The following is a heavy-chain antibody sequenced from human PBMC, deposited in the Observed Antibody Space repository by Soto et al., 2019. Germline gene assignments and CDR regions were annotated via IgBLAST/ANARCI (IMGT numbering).Heavy chain of an antibody. CDR2: ISCSGVST. D-gene: IGHD6-6*01. CDR3: AKDRERIATRYIDY. J-gene: IGHJ4*02. Sequence: EVQLLESGGGLVQPGGSLRLSCAASGFTFSSYAMSWVRQAPGKGLEWVSGISCSGVSTYYADSVKGRFTISRDKSKSTLYLQMNSLRAEDTAVYYCAKDRERIATRYIDYWGQGTLVTVSS. V-gene: IGHV3-23*01. CDR1: GFTFSSYA.